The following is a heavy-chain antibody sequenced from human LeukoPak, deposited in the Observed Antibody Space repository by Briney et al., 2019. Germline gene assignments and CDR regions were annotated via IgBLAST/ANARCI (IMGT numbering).Heavy chain of an antibody. CDR3: AKDRTSQIIGDNWFDP. CDR1: GFSFDDYA. V-gene: IGHV3-9*01. CDR2: ISWNSGSI. D-gene: IGHD2-2*01. Sequence: SLRLSCVASGFSFDDYAMHWVRQVPGKGLEWVSGISWNSGSIDYADSVKGRFTTSRDNAQNSLYLQMNSLRAEDTALYYCAKDRTSQIIGDNWFDPWGQGTLVTVSS. J-gene: IGHJ5*02.